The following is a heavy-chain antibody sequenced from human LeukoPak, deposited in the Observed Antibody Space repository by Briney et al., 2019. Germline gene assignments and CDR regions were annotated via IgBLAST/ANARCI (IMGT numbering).Heavy chain of an antibody. CDR2: IYYSGST. Sequence: PSEPLSPTCTVGGASISSYYRWCLRPPAREVVGWSGIIYYSGSTNYNPSLKNRVTISVATSKNQLSLKLSSVTAADTAFYYCARSDMAARNRYGMDVWGQGTTVTVSS. J-gene: IGHJ6*02. CDR3: ARSDMAARNRYGMDV. D-gene: IGHD6-6*01. V-gene: IGHV4-59*01. CDR1: GASISSYY.